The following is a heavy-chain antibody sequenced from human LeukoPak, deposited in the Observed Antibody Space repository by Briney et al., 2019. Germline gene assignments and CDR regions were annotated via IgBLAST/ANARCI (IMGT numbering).Heavy chain of an antibody. D-gene: IGHD5-24*01. CDR3: ARGRDGYSFGFDY. CDR2: IYPGDSDT. V-gene: IGHV5-51*01. Sequence: GESLKISCKGSGYSFTSYWIGWVRQIPGKGLEWMGIIYPGDSDTRYSPSFQGQVTISADKSINTAYLQWSSLKASDTAMYYCARGRDGYSFGFDYWGQGTLVTVSS. J-gene: IGHJ4*02. CDR1: GYSFTSYW.